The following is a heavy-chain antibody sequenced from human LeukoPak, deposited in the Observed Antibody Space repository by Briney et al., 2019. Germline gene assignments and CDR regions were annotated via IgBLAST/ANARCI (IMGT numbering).Heavy chain of an antibody. CDR2: IYSGGST. V-gene: IGHV3-66*01. CDR1: GSTLSSNY. J-gene: IGHJ4*02. D-gene: IGHD1-26*01. Sequence: GGSLRLSCAASGSTLSSNYMTWVRQAPGKGLEWVSVIYSGGSTYYADSVKGRFTISRDNSKNTLYLQMNSLRAEDTAVYYCARLYSGSFLARWGIDYWGQGTLVTVSS. CDR3: ARLYSGSFLARWGIDY.